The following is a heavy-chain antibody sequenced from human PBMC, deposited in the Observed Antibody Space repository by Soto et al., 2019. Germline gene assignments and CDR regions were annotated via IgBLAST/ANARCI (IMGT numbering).Heavy chain of an antibody. D-gene: IGHD2-21*02. J-gene: IGHJ5*02. V-gene: IGHV3-23*01. CDR3: AKVLLAYCGGDCYSGVGWFDP. Sequence: GGSLRLSCAASGFTFSSYAMSWVRQAPGKGLEWVSAISGSGGSTYYADSVKGRFTISRDNSKNTLYLQMNSLRAEDTAVYYCAKVLLAYCGGDCYSGVGWFDPWGQGTLVTVSS. CDR2: ISGSGGST. CDR1: GFTFSSYA.